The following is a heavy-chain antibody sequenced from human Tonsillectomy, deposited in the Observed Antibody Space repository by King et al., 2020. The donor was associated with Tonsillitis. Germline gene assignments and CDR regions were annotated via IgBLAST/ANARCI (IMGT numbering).Heavy chain of an antibody. CDR2: IYYSGST. J-gene: IGHJ3*02. V-gene: IGHV4-39*01. CDR3: ARRATGLVVVPATRDAFDI. CDR1: GGSISSSSYF. Sequence: QLQESGPGLVKPSETLSLTCKVSGGSISSSSYFWDWIRQPPGKGLEWIGSIYYSGSTYYNPSLKSRVPISVDTSKNQFSLKLSSVTAADTAVYYCARRATGLVVVPATRDAFDIWGQGTMVTVSS. D-gene: IGHD2-2*01.